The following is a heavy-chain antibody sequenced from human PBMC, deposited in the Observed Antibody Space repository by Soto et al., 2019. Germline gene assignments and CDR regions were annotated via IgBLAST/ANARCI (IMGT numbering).Heavy chain of an antibody. J-gene: IGHJ6*02. CDR1: GGTLSSYV. CDR3: AREAPQTPYYYYGMDV. V-gene: IGHV1-69*13. CDR2: IIPMFGTT. Sequence: SVKVSCKASGGTLSSYVISWVRQAPGQGLEWMGGIIPMFGTTNYAQKFQGRFTITADESTSTAYMELSSLRSEDTAVYHCAREAPQTPYYYYGMDVWGQGTTVTVSS.